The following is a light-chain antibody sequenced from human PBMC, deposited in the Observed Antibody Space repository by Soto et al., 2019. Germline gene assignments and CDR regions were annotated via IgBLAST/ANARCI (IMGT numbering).Light chain of an antibody. J-gene: IGLJ1*01. CDR2: EVS. CDR1: SSDIGSYNY. Sequence: QSALTQPASVSGSPGQSIAISCTGTSSDIGSYNYVSWYQQHPGKAPKLMIHEVSNRPSGVSDRFSGSKSGITASLTISGLQADDEADYYCSSHTTYSTRVFGTGTKLTVL. V-gene: IGLV2-14*01. CDR3: SSHTTYSTRV.